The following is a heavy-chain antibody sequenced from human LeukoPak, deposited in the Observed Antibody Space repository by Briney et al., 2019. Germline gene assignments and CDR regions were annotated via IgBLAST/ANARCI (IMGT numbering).Heavy chain of an antibody. CDR3: ATELRWKDH. CDR1: GYTFTSYD. V-gene: IGHV1-8*01. D-gene: IGHD4-23*01. Sequence: GASVKVSCKASGYTFTSYDINWVRQATGQGLEWMGWMNPNTGNTGYVQKFQGRVTMTRDTSISTAYMELTSLTSEDTAVYYCATELRWKDHWGQGTLVTVSS. CDR2: MNPNTGNT. J-gene: IGHJ4*02.